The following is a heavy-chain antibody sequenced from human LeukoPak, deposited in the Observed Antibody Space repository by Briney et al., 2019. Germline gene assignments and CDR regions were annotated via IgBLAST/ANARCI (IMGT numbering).Heavy chain of an antibody. CDR2: ISYDGSNK. J-gene: IGHJ4*02. CDR1: GFTFSSYW. V-gene: IGHV3-30*03. CDR3: ARFFVKFDY. Sequence: PGGSLRLSCAASGFTFSSYWMSWVRQAPGKGLEWVAVISYDGSNKYYADSVKGRFTISRDNSKNALYLQMNSLRAEDTAVYYCARFFVKFDYWGQGTLVTVSS.